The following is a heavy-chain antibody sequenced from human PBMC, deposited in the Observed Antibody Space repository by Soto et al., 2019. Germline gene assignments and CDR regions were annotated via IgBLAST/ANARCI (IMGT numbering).Heavy chain of an antibody. Sequence: PSETLSLTCTVSGGTISSGGYYWSWIRQHPGKGLEWIGYIYYSGSTYYNPSLKSRVTISVDTYKNQFSLKLSSVTAADTAVYNCARGDYNIWTTSLDSWARGTLVPVSP. V-gene: IGHV4-31*03. J-gene: IGHJ4*02. CDR2: IYYSGST. CDR1: GGTISSGGYY. CDR3: ARGDYNIWTTSLDS. D-gene: IGHD3-9*01.